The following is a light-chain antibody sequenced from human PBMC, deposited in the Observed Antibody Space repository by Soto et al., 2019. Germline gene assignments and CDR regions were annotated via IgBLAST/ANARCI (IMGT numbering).Light chain of an antibody. V-gene: IGKV1-39*01. Sequence: DIQMTQSPSSLSASVGDKITITCRASQSISTYLNGYQQKPGKAPKLLIYASHSSHSGVTSRFSGRGSGTEFTLTISSLQPKDSATYSCQQSYSSPRTFGQGTKVDIK. CDR1: QSISTY. CDR2: ASH. CDR3: QQSYSSPRT. J-gene: IGKJ1*01.